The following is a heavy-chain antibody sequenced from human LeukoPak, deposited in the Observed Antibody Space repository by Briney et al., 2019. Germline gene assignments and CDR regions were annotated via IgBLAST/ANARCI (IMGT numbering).Heavy chain of an antibody. CDR2: ISVYNGST. J-gene: IGHJ4*02. D-gene: IGHD6-19*01. V-gene: IGHV1-18*01. CDR3: ARGDIAVAGTGYFDY. CDR1: GYTFTSYG. Sequence: GASVKVSCKASGYTFTSYGINWVRQAPGQGLEWMGWISVYNGSTNYAQKLQGRVTMPTDTSTGTAYMELRSLRSDDTAVYYCARGDIAVAGTGYFDYWGQGTLVTVSS.